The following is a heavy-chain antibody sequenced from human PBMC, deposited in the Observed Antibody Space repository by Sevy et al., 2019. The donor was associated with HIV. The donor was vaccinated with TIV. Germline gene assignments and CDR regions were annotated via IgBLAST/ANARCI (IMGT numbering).Heavy chain of an antibody. Sequence: SETLSLTCAVAGDSISVHHWSWIRQPPGKGLEYIGWIHSIGTAYYNPSLGSRVTMTIDTSRNQFSLKLYSLAATDTALYYCARHQSLGDYPLDLRGQGTLVTVSS. J-gene: IGHJ4*02. CDR2: IHSIGTA. D-gene: IGHD4-17*01. CDR1: GDSISVHH. CDR3: ARHQSLGDYPLDL. V-gene: IGHV4-59*08.